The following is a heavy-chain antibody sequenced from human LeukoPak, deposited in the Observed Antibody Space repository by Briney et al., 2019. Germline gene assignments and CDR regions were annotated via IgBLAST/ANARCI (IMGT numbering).Heavy chain of an antibody. CDR3: ARDSDGGNDY. D-gene: IGHD4-23*01. J-gene: IGHJ4*02. CDR1: GLTFSDYY. V-gene: IGHV3-11*05. CDR2: ISIGSSYT. Sequence: KPGGSLRLSCAASGLTFSDYYMSWIGQAPGKGLEWVSYISIGSSYTNYADSVKGRFTISRDNAKNSLYLQMNSLRAEDTAVYYCARDSDGGNDYWGQRTLVTVSS.